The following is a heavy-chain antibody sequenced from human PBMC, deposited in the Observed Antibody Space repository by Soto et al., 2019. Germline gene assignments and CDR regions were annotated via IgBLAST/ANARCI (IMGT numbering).Heavy chain of an antibody. CDR2: IYYSGST. Sequence: PSETLSLTCTVSGGSISSSSYYWGWIRQPPGKGLEWIGSIYYSGSTYYNPSLKSRVTISVDTSKNQFSLKLSSVTAADTAVYYCIFTRITVFGVVTPYYYYGMDVWGQGTTVTVSS. D-gene: IGHD3-3*01. V-gene: IGHV4-39*01. J-gene: IGHJ6*02. CDR1: GGSISSSSYY. CDR3: IFTRITVFGVVTPYYYYGMDV.